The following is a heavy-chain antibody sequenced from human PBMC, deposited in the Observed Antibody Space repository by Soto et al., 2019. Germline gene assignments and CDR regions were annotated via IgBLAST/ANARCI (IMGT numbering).Heavy chain of an antibody. CDR1: GGSISSDY. D-gene: IGHD2-2*02. Sequence: QVQLQESGPGLVKPSETLSLTCSVSGGSISSDYWSWIRQPPGKGLEWIGYIYYSGSTNYNPSLKSRVTISVDTSKNQFSLKLSSVTAADTAVYYCARHRVGYCSVTSCYTLDSWGQGTLVTVSS. V-gene: IGHV4-59*08. CDR2: IYYSGST. CDR3: ARHRVGYCSVTSCYTLDS. J-gene: IGHJ4*02.